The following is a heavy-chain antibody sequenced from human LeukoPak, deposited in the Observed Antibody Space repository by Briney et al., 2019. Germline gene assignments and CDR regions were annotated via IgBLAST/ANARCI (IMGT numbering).Heavy chain of an antibody. CDR1: GFTFSTYG. D-gene: IGHD3-10*01. J-gene: IGHJ4*02. CDR2: ISASGDKT. Sequence: GGSLRLSCAASGFTFSTYGMSWVRQAPGKGLERVAGISASGDKTYQADSVKGRFTISRDNSKNTLYLQVNYLTAEDTAVYYCAKACISGSPYYFDYWGQGTLVTVFS. V-gene: IGHV3-23*01. CDR3: AKACISGSPYYFDY.